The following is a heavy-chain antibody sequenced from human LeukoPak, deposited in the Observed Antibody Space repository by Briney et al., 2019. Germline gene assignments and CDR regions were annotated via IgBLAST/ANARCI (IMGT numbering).Heavy chain of an antibody. CDR1: GGSIKTNY. J-gene: IGHJ5*02. V-gene: IGHV4-59*01. CDR3: AREGDPGSGYNYGNWLDP. D-gene: IGHD5-12*01. Sequence: KPSETLSLTCPVSGGSIKTNYWSWIRQPPGKGLEWIGYGYYRGSTNYNPSLKSRVTISVDTSKNQFSLKLNSVTTADTAVYYCAREGDPGSGYNYGNWLDPWGQGTLVTVSS. CDR2: GYYRGST.